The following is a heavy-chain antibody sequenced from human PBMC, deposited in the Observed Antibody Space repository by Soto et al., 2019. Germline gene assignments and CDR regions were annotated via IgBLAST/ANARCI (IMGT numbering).Heavy chain of an antibody. CDR2: ISGSGGST. D-gene: IGHD5-18*01. V-gene: IGHV3-23*01. CDR1: GFTFSSYA. Sequence: PGGSLRLSCAASGFTFSSYAMSWVRQAPGKGLEWVSAISGSGGSTYYADSVKGRFTISRDNSKNTLYLQMNSLRAEDTAVYYCAVRGYSYGLGGYYYYGMDVWGQGTTVTVSS. J-gene: IGHJ6*02. CDR3: AVRGYSYGLGGYYYYGMDV.